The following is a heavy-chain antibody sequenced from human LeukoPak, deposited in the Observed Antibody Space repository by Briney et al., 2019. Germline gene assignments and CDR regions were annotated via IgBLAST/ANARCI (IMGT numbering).Heavy chain of an antibody. CDR1: GFTFSNAW. Sequence: GGSLRLSCAASGFTFSNAWMSWVRQAPGKGLEWLGRIKSKTDGGTIDYAAPVKGRFTISRDDSKNTLYLQMNSLKTEDTAVYYCTPYPLLVRGYYFDYWGQGTLVTVSS. D-gene: IGHD3-10*01. J-gene: IGHJ4*02. V-gene: IGHV3-15*01. CDR2: IKSKTDGGTI. CDR3: TPYPLLVRGYYFDY.